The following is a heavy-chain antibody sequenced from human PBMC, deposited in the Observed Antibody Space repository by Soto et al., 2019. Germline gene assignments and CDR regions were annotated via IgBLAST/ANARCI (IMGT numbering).Heavy chain of an antibody. CDR3: ARRALWFGKDFYWFDP. V-gene: IGHV4-34*01. D-gene: IGHD3-10*01. CDR2: INHSGST. J-gene: IGHJ5*02. Sequence: FKTSETLSLTCAVYGGSFSGYYWSWIRQPPGKGLEWIGEINHSGSTNYNPSLKSRVTISVDTSKNQFSLKLSSVTAADTAVYYCARRALWFGKDFYWFDPWGQGTLVTVSS. CDR1: GGSFSGYY.